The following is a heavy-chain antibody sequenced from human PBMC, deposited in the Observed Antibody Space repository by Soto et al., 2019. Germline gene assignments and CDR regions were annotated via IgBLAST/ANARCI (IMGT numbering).Heavy chain of an antibody. V-gene: IGHV1-46*03. CDR2: INPSGGST. CDR3: ARAYCSGGSCPEYYYYYYMDV. Sequence: QVQLVQSGAEVKKPGASVKVSCKASGYTFTSYYMHWVRQAPGKGLEWMGIINPSGGSTSYAQKFQGRVTMTRDTSTSTVYMELSSLRSEDTAVYYCARAYCSGGSCPEYYYYYYMDVWGKGTTVTVSS. D-gene: IGHD2-15*01. J-gene: IGHJ6*03. CDR1: GYTFTSYY.